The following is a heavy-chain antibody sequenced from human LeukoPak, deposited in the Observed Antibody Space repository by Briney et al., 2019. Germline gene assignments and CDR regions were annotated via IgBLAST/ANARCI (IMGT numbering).Heavy chain of an antibody. D-gene: IGHD6-6*01. CDR1: GFIFNISS. V-gene: IGHV3-48*01. J-gene: IGHJ3*02. Sequence: GGSLRLSCAASGFIFNISSMNWVCQSPGKGLEWVSYISSSSSLIYYADSVKGRFTISRDNSKNTLYLQMNSLRAEDTAVYYCAKIPGYSSSPDAFDIWGQGTMVTVSS. CDR2: ISSSSSLI. CDR3: AKIPGYSSSPDAFDI.